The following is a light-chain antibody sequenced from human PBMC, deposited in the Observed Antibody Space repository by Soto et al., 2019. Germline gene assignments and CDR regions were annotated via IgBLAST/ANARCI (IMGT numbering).Light chain of an antibody. CDR3: QQSYSVPR. J-gene: IGKJ1*01. Sequence: DLPMTQSPSSLSASVGDRVTISCRASRSISNYLNWYQHKSGKAPRLLIYAASSLQTGVPSRFSGTGAGTAFTLTITNLQPEDSATYYCQQSYSVPRFGQGTRVDLK. V-gene: IGKV1-39*01. CDR1: RSISNY. CDR2: AAS.